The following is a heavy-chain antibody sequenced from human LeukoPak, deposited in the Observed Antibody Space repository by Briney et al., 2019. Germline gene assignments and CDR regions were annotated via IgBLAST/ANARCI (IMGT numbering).Heavy chain of an antibody. D-gene: IGHD2-2*01. V-gene: IGHV3-30*15. CDR3: ARERVVPAARSLVVYWFNP. CDR1: GVIFSSYA. CDR2: ISYDRSNK. J-gene: IGHJ5*02. Sequence: GGSLSLSCAASGVIFSSYAMHGVRQAPGKGLEWVAVISYDRSNKYYADSVKGRFTISRDNSKNTLYLQMSSLRAEDTAVYYSARERVVPAARSLVVYWFNPSGQGTLVTVSS.